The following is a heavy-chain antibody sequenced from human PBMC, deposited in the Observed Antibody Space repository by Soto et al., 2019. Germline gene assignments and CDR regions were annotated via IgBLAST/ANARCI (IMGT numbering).Heavy chain of an antibody. CDR2: FYTSGST. V-gene: IGHV4-4*07. Sequence: SGTMALTCTAAGGSIRSDYWCWRRLPPGKGLEWIGCFYTSGSTNYNPSLKSRVTMSADTSKNQSSLKLVSVTAADTAVYYGAREHWELPYYYYCMYVWRQVTTFLLSS. CDR3: AREHWELPYYYYCMYV. J-gene: IGHJ6*01. CDR1: GGSIRSDY. D-gene: IGHD1-26*01.